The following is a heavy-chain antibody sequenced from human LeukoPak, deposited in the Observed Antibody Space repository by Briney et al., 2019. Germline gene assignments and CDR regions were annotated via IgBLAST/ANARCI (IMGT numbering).Heavy chain of an antibody. D-gene: IGHD3-10*01. CDR2: ISGSGGST. CDR3: AKDPRAMVRGVISPDY. V-gene: IGHV3-23*01. J-gene: IGHJ4*02. Sequence: GGSLRLSCAASGFTFSDYYMSWIRQAPGKGLEWVSAISGSGGSTYYADSVKGRFTISRDNSKNTLYLQMNSLRAEDTAVYYCAKDPRAMVRGVISPDYWGQGTLVTVSS. CDR1: GFTFSDYY.